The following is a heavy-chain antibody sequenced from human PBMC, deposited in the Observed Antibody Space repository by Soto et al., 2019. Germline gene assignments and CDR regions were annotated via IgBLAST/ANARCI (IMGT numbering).Heavy chain of an antibody. CDR3: ATDQGSSWYEIDY. Sequence: EVQLLESGGGLVQPGGSLRLSCAASGFTFSNYAVTWVRQAPGKGLEWVSTISGSGGSTYYADSVKGRFTISRDNSKNTLYLQMNSLRGEDTAVYYCATDQGSSWYEIDYWGQGTLVTVPS. J-gene: IGHJ4*02. CDR2: ISGSGGST. V-gene: IGHV3-23*01. CDR1: GFTFSNYA. D-gene: IGHD6-13*01.